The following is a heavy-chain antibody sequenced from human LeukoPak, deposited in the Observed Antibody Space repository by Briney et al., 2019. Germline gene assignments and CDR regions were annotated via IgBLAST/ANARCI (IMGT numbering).Heavy chain of an antibody. D-gene: IGHD1-26*01. CDR1: GGSLSGYY. V-gene: IGHV4-34*01. Sequence: SETLSLTCAVYGGSLSGYYWSWIRQPPGKGLEWIGEINHSGSTNYNPSLKSRVTIPVDTSKNQFSLKLSSVTAADTAVYYCAIISGSYYYYYMDVWGKGTTVTVSS. CDR3: AIISGSYYYYYMDV. J-gene: IGHJ6*03. CDR2: INHSGST.